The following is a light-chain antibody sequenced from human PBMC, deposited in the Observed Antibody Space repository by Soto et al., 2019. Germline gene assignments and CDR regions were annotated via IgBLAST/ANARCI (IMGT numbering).Light chain of an antibody. CDR3: QQYSHWPRT. V-gene: IGKV3-15*01. CDR1: QSISSSD. Sequence: THSPGALSFAPREEATASRRASQSISSSDLAWYQHRPGQAPRLLIFRASTRATGVPARISGSGSGTEFTLTISSLQSEDFAVYYCQQYSHWPRTFGQGTKVDIK. J-gene: IGKJ1*01. CDR2: RAS.